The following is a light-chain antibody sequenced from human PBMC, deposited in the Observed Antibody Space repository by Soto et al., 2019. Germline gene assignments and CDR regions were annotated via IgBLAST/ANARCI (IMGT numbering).Light chain of an antibody. CDR1: PSVTNY. CDR2: GAS. Sequence: ETVMTQSPATLSVSPGERATLSCRASPSVTNYLAWYQQKPGQAPRLLIYGASSRATGIPDRFSGSGSATDFTLTISRLEPEDFALFYCHQYGSSPITFGQGTRLEI. V-gene: IGKV3-20*01. CDR3: HQYGSSPIT. J-gene: IGKJ5*01.